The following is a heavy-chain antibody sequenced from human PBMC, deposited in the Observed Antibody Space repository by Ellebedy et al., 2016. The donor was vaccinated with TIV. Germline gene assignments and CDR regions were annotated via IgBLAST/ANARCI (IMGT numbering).Heavy chain of an antibody. D-gene: IGHD3-22*01. J-gene: IGHJ4*02. CDR1: GYTFTSYA. V-gene: IGHV1-3*01. Sequence: ASVKVSXXASGYTFTSYAMHWVRQAPGQRLEWMGWINAGNGNTKYSQKFQGRVTITRDTSASTAYMELSSLRSEDTAVYYCARPSEYYYDSSGYYPLGYWGQGTLVTVSS. CDR3: ARPSEYYYDSSGYYPLGY. CDR2: INAGNGNT.